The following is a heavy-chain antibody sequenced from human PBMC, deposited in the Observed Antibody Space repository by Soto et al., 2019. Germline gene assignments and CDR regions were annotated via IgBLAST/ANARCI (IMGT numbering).Heavy chain of an antibody. CDR3: ARDTYYDILTGYYKAFDY. Sequence: SETLSLTCTVSGGSISSGDYYWSWIRQPPGKGLEWIGYIYYSGSTYYNPSLKSRVTISVDKSKNQFSLKLSSVTAADTAVYYCARDTYYDILTGYYKAFDYWGQGTLVTVSS. CDR2: IYYSGST. CDR1: GGSISSGDYY. V-gene: IGHV4-30-4*01. D-gene: IGHD3-9*01. J-gene: IGHJ4*02.